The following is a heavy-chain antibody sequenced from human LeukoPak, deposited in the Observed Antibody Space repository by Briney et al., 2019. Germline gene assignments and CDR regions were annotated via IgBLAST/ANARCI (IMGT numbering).Heavy chain of an antibody. CDR3: ARDRHYDFWSGYYTPFNS. CDR1: GFTFNNYW. CDR2: MKQDGSEQ. J-gene: IGHJ4*02. V-gene: IGHV3-7*03. D-gene: IGHD3-3*01. Sequence: GGSLRLSCAASGFTFNNYWMSWVRQAPGKGLEWVANMKQDGSEQYYVDSMKGRFTISRDNAKNSLYLQINSLRAEDTAVYYCARDRHYDFWSGYYTPFNSWGQGTLVTVSS.